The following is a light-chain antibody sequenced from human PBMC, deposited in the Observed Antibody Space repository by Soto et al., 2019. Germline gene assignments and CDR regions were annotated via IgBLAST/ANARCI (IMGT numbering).Light chain of an antibody. J-gene: IGKJ5*01. CDR3: QQCSNWPRIT. CDR1: QSVDSY. Sequence: EIVLTQSPGTLFLSPGERATLSCRSSQSVDSYLAWYQHTPGQAPRLLISDASNRATGIPGRFSGSGSGTVFTLTISSLEPEDFAVYYCQQCSNWPRITFGQGTRLEI. CDR2: DAS. V-gene: IGKV3-11*01.